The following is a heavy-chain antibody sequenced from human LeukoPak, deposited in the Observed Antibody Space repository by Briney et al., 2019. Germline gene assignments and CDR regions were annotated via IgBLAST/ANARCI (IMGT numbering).Heavy chain of an antibody. J-gene: IGHJ4*02. CDR3: ARSGIRVVGATNFDY. D-gene: IGHD1-26*01. CDR2: INPNSGGT. V-gene: IGHV1-2*06. CDR1: GYTSTGYY. Sequence: ASVKVSCKASGYTSTGYYMHWVRQAPGQGLEWMGRINPNSGGTNYAQKFQGRVTMTRDTSISTAYMELSRLRSDDTAVYYCARSGIRVVGATNFDYWGQGTLVTVSP.